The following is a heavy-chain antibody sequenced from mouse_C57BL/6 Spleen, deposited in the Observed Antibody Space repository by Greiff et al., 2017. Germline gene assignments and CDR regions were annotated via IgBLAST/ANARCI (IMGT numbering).Heavy chain of an antibody. CDR3: ARERENYDYDGDYFDY. V-gene: IGHV1-61*01. CDR1: GYTFTSYW. J-gene: IGHJ2*01. CDR2: IYPSDSET. Sequence: VQLQQPGAELVRPGSSVKLSCKASGYTFTSYWMDWVKQRPGQGLEWIGNIYPSDSETHYNQKFKDKATLTVDKSSSTAYMQLSSLTSEDSAVYYGARERENYDYDGDYFDYWGQGTTLTVSS. D-gene: IGHD2-4*01.